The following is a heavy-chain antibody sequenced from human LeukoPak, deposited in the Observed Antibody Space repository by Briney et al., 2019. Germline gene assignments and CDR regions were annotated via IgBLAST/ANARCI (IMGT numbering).Heavy chain of an antibody. CDR2: IKQDGSEK. Sequence: GGSLRLSCAASGFTFSSYWMNWVRQAPGKGLEWVANIKQDGSEKYYVDSVKGRFTISRDNAKNSLYLQMNSLRAEDTAVYYCARVGIADDYGDYGMDYWGQGTLVTVSS. V-gene: IGHV3-7*01. CDR3: ARVGIADDYGDYGMDY. CDR1: GFTFSSYW. J-gene: IGHJ4*02. D-gene: IGHD4-17*01.